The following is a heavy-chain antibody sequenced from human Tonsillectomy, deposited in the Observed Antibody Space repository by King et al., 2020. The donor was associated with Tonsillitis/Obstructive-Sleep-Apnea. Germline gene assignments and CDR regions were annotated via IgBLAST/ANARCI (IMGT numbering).Heavy chain of an antibody. D-gene: IGHD6-6*01. CDR3: ARGERQLDWYFDL. CDR1: GGSMSSYY. J-gene: IGHJ2*01. V-gene: IGHV4-59*08. Sequence: VQLQESGPGLVKPSETLSLTCTVSGGSMSSYYWTWIRQPPGKGLEWIGYIYYRESTNYNPSLMSRVTISVDTSKNQFSLNLSSVTAADTAVYYCARGERQLDWYFDLWGRGTLVTVSS. CDR2: IYYREST.